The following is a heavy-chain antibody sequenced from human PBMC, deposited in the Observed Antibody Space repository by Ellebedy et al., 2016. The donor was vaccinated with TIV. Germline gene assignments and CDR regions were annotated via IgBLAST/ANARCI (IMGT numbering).Heavy chain of an antibody. CDR3: AKQGSGWYELDF. J-gene: IGHJ4*02. CDR1: GFTFSGYA. D-gene: IGHD6-19*01. V-gene: IGHV3-23*01. Sequence: GESLKISCAGSGFTFSGYAMSWVRQAPGKGLEWVSTIRSSGDTIYYADSLKGRFSISRDNSKHTLFLQLGTLRAEDTAVYFCAKQGSGWYELDFWGQGTLVTVSS. CDR2: IRSSGDTI.